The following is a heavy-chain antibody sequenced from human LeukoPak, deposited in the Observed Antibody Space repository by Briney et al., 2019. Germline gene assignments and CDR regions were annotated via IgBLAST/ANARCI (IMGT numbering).Heavy chain of an antibody. D-gene: IGHD2-15*01. J-gene: IGHJ4*02. CDR2: VNPNSGHT. CDR1: GYTFTSYD. CDR3: ARGAPGSYCSGGSCPYFDY. V-gene: IGHV1-8*01. Sequence: GASVKVSCKASGYTFTSYDINWVRQATGQGLEWMGWVNPNSGHTGYAQKFQGRVTMTRNTSISTAYMDLSSLRSEDTAVYYCARGAPGSYCSGGSCPYFDYWGLGTLVSVSS.